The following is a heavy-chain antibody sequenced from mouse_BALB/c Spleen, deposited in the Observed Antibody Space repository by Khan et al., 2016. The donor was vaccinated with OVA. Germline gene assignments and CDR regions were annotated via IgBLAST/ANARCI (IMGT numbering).Heavy chain of an antibody. CDR2: INPSISYT. Sequence: QVQLQQSGAELARPGASVEMSCRASGYTFSSYTINWIIQRPGQALQWIGHINPSISYTNYNQNFKDKATLIVDKSSTTAYMQLSSLTSEDSAVYYCVSEGAKHRADGWFDYWGQGTPVTVSA. V-gene: IGHV1-4*01. J-gene: IGHJ3*01. CDR3: VSEGAKHRADGWFDY. CDR1: GYTFSSYT. D-gene: IGHD3-3*01.